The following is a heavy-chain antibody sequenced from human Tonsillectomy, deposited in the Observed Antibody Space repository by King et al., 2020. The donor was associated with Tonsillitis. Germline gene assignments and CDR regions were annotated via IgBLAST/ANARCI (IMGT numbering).Heavy chain of an antibody. CDR3: ARKGYYYGSGSYDYFDY. J-gene: IGHJ4*02. CDR1: GGTFSSYA. D-gene: IGHD3-10*01. CDR2: IIPIFGTA. V-gene: IGHV1-69*01. Sequence: VQLVESGAEVKKPGSSVKVSCKASGGTFSSYAISWVRQAPGQGLEWMGGIIPIFGTANYAQKFQGRVTITADESTSTAYMELSSLRSEDTAVYYCARKGYYYGSGSYDYFDYWGQGTLVTVSS.